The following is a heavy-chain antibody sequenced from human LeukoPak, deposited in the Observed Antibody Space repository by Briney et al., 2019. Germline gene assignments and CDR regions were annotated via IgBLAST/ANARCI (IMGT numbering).Heavy chain of an antibody. CDR3: ARTPLERDYLDY. J-gene: IGHJ4*02. V-gene: IGHV3-53*01. CDR2: IYSGGST. CDR1: GFTVSSNY. D-gene: IGHD3-3*02. Sequence: QPGGSLRLSCAASGFTVSSNYMSWVRQAPGKGLEWVSVIYSGGSTYYADSVKGRFTISRDNSKNTLYLQMNSLRAEDTAVYYCARTPLERDYLDYWGQGTLVTVSS.